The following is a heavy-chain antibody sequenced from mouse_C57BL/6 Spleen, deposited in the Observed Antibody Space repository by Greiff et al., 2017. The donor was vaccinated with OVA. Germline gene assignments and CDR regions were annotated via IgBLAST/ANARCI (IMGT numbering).Heavy chain of an antibody. CDR3: ARQPSGYAMDY. Sequence: VKLMESGAELVKPGASVKISCKASGYAFSSYWMNWVKQRPGKGLEWIGHIYPGDGDTNYNGKFKGKATLTADKSSSTAYMQLSSLTSEDSAVYFCARQPSGYAMDYWGQGTSVTVSS. D-gene: IGHD3-1*01. V-gene: IGHV1-80*01. CDR1: GYAFSSYW. CDR2: IYPGDGDT. J-gene: IGHJ4*01.